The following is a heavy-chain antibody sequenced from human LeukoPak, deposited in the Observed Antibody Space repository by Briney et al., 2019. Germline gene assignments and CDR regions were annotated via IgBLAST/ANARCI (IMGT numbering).Heavy chain of an antibody. V-gene: IGHV3-9*01. D-gene: IGHD3-22*01. CDR3: AKDMLPYDSSGYLFDY. Sequence: TGRSLRLSCAASGFTFDDYAMHWVRQAPGKGLEWVSGISWNSGSIGYADSVKGRFTISRDNAKNSLYLQMNSLRAEDTALYYCAKDMLPYDSSGYLFDYWGQGTLVTVSS. CDR2: ISWNSGSI. CDR1: GFTFDDYA. J-gene: IGHJ4*02.